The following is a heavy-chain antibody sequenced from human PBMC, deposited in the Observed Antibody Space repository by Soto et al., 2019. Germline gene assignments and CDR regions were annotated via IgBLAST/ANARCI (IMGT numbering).Heavy chain of an antibody. CDR1: GGSFSGYY. J-gene: IGHJ4*02. CDR3: ARVRAARYFDY. CDR2: INHSGST. D-gene: IGHD6-6*01. V-gene: IGHV4-34*01. Sequence: TLSLTCAVYGGSFSGYYSSRIRQPPGKGLEWIGEINHSGSTNYNPSLKSRVTISVDTSKNQFSLKLSSVTAADTAVYYCARVRAARYFDYWRQGTLVTVSS.